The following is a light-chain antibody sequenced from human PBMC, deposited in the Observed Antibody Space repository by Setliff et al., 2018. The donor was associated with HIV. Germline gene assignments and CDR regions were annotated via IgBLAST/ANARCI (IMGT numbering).Light chain of an antibody. V-gene: IGLV2-11*01. CDR2: DVD. J-gene: IGLJ2*01. CDR1: SRDVGDYNY. CDR3: CSYAGNYIVI. Sequence: QSVLTQPRSVSESPGQSVTISCTGTSRDVGDYNYVSWYQHYPDKAPKLVIYDVDKRPSGVPDRFSGSKSGNTASLTISGLQTEDDADYYCCSYAGNYIVIFGGGTKVTVL.